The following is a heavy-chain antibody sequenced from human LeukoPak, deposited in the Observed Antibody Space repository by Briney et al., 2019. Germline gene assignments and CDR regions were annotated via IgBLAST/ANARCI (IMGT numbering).Heavy chain of an antibody. CDR1: GFTFSSYW. D-gene: IGHD6-19*01. J-gene: IGHJ4*02. V-gene: IGHV3-74*01. Sequence: TGGSLRLSCAASGFTFSSYWMHWVRQAPGKGLVWVSRINSDGSSTSYADSVKGRFTISRDNAKNTLYLQMNSLRAEDTAVYYCAKARYSSGFDYWGQGTLVTVSS. CDR3: AKARYSSGFDY. CDR2: INSDGSST.